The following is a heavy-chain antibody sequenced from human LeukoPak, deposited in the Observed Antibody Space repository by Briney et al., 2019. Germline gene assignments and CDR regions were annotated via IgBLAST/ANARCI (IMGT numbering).Heavy chain of an antibody. CDR1: GGSISSYY. CDR2: IYYSGST. D-gene: IGHD1/OR15-1a*01. V-gene: IGHV4-59*01. J-gene: IGHJ2*01. CDR3: ARGTGGWYFDL. Sequence: PSETLSLTCTVSGGSISSYYWSWIRQPPGKGLEWIGCIYYSGSTNYNPSLKSRVTISIDTSKNQFSLKLTSVTAADTAVYYCARGTGGWYFDLWGRGTLVTVSS.